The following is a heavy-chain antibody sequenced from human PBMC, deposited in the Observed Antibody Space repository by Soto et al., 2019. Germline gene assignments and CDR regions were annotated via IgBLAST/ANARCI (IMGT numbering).Heavy chain of an antibody. CDR3: ARDFGHGYYLDY. Sequence: GGSLRLSCAASAFSFSTSWMHWVRQAPGEGLVWVSRINPDGRTINYADSVKGRFTISRDTSKTTLYLQMNSLRGEDTAVYFCARDFGHGYYLDYWGRGTLVTVS. J-gene: IGHJ4*02. CDR2: INPDGRTI. V-gene: IGHV3-74*01. CDR1: AFSFSTSW. D-gene: IGHD3-3*01.